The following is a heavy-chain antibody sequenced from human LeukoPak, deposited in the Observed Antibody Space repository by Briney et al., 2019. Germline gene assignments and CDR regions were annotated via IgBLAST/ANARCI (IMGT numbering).Heavy chain of an antibody. V-gene: IGHV1-2*06. CDR3: ARVVLDCGGDCYTYYFDY. Sequence: ASVKVSCKASGYTFTGYYMHWVRQAPGQGLEWMGRINPNSGGTNYAQKFQGRVTMTRDTSISTAYMELSRLRSDDTAVYYCARVVLDCGGDCYTYYFDYWGQGTLVTVSS. J-gene: IGHJ4*02. CDR2: INPNSGGT. CDR1: GYTFTGYY. D-gene: IGHD2-21*02.